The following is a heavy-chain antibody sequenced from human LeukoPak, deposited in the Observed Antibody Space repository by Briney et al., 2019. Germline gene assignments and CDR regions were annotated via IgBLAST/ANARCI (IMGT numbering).Heavy chain of an antibody. D-gene: IGHD3-9*01. CDR3: ARVLLRYFDWFLQGEYFDY. Sequence: GGSLRLSCAASGFSFSSYAMYWVRQTPGKGLEWVAVISYDGGTQYYADSVKGRFTISRDNSKNTLYLQMNSLRAEDTAVYYCARVLLRYFDWFLQGEYFDYWGQGTLVTVSS. CDR2: ISYDGGTQ. V-gene: IGHV3-30*04. J-gene: IGHJ4*02. CDR1: GFSFSSYA.